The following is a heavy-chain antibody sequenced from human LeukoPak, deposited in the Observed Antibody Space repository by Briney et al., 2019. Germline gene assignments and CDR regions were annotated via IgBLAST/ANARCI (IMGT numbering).Heavy chain of an antibody. D-gene: IGHD3/OR15-3a*01. CDR2: SSSSGSTI. J-gene: IGHJ4*02. V-gene: IGHV3-11*01. Sequence: GGSPRLSCAASGFTLSDYYMSWIRQAPGKGLEWVSYSSSSGSTIYYADSVKGRFAISRDNAKNSLYLQMNSLRAEDTAVYYCARRRDFIDYWGQGTLVTVSS. CDR1: GFTLSDYY. CDR3: ARRRDFIDY.